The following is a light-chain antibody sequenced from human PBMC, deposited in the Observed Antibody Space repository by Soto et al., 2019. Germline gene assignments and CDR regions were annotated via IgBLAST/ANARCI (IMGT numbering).Light chain of an antibody. V-gene: IGLV2-8*01. CDR1: SSDVGGYNY. Sequence: QSALTQPPSASGSPGQSVTISCTGTSSDVGGYNYVSWYQQHPGKAPKLMIYEVTKRPSGVPDRFSGSKSGNTASLTVSGLLAEDEADYYCSSHAGINNVVFGGGTQPTVL. CDR2: EVT. J-gene: IGLJ3*02. CDR3: SSHAGINNVV.